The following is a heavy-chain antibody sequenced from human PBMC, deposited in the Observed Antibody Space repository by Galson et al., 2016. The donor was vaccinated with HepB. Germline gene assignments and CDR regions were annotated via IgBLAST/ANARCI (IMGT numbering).Heavy chain of an antibody. CDR3: ARDFGYCSSTSCYKGGLFYYYGMDV. V-gene: IGHV3-11*06. D-gene: IGHD2-2*02. J-gene: IGHJ6*02. Sequence: VKGRFTISRDNAKNSLYLQMNSLRAEDTAVYYCARDFGYCSSTSCYKGGLFYYYGMDVWGQGTTVTVSS.